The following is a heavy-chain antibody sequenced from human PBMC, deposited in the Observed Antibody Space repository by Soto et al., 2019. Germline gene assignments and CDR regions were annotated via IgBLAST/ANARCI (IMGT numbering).Heavy chain of an antibody. V-gene: IGHV3-23*01. J-gene: IGHJ4*02. CDR3: TKSQGHVGNVNAYTVPYSSFYFDI. CDR2: VGGGGGTT. CDR1: GFSFSSYA. Sequence: PGGSLRLSCTASGFSFSSYAMSWVRQAPGGGLEWVSFVGGGGGTTFSADSVKGRFTISRDNSKNTVYLQMSSLRPEDTAIYYCTKSQGHVGNVNAYTVPYSSFYFDIWGQGTQVTVSS. D-gene: IGHD1-26*01.